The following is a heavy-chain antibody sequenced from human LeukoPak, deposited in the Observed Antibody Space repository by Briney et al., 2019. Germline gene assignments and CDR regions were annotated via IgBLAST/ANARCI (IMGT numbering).Heavy chain of an antibody. CDR3: ARDHYGDYSRGPDSYYYYGMDV. D-gene: IGHD4-17*01. J-gene: IGHJ6*02. CDR2: IWYDGSNK. Sequence: GGSLRLSCAASGFTFSSYGMHWVRQAPGKGLEWVAVIWYDGSNKYYADSVKGRFTISRDNFKNTLYLQMNSLRAEDTAVYYCARDHYGDYSRGPDSYYYYGMDVWGQGTTVTVSS. V-gene: IGHV3-33*01. CDR1: GFTFSSYG.